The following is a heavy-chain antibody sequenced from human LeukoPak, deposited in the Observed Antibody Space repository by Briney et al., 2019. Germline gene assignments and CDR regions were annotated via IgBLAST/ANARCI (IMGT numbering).Heavy chain of an antibody. CDR2: INHSGST. V-gene: IGHV4-30-2*01. D-gene: IGHD4-11*01. CDR1: GGSISSGGYY. Sequence: SQTLSLTCTVSGGSISSGGYYWSWIRQPPGKGLEWIGEINHSGSTNYNPSLKSRVTISVDTSKNQFSLKLSSVTAADTAVYYCARDTVTHPFDYWGQGTLVTVSS. J-gene: IGHJ4*02. CDR3: ARDTVTHPFDY.